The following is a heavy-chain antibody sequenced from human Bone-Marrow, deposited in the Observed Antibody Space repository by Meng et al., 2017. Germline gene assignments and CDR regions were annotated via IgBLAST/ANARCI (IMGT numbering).Heavy chain of an antibody. CDR3: ASLYGDSSVWYLDL. J-gene: IGHJ2*01. CDR2: IYYSGST. D-gene: IGHD4-17*01. Sequence: QGQLPESGPGLVKPSQTLSLPCTVSGGSISSGNNYWSWIRQHPGKGLEYIGYIYYSGSTYYNPSLKSRVIISVETSKNQFSLRLNSVTAADTAVYYCASLYGDSSVWYLDLWGRGTLVTVSS. V-gene: IGHV4-31*03. CDR1: GGSISSGNNY.